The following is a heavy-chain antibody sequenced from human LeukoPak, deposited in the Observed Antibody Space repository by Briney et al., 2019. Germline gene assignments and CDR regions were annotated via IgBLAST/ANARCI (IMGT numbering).Heavy chain of an antibody. D-gene: IGHD3-22*01. V-gene: IGHV1-2*02. J-gene: IGHJ4*02. CDR3: ARGFKFNYDSSGYYLNDY. CDR1: GYTFTGYY. CDR2: INPNSGGT. Sequence: ASVKVSCKASGYTFTGYYMHWVRQAPGQGLEWMGWINPNSGGTNYAQKFQGRVTMTRDTSISTAYMELSRLRSDDTAVYYCARGFKFNYDSSGYYLNDYWGQGTLVTVSS.